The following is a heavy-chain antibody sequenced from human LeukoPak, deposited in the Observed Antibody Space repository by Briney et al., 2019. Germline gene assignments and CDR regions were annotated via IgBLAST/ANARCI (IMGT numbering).Heavy chain of an antibody. J-gene: IGHJ4*02. V-gene: IGHV3-21*01. CDR3: ARAPTMVRAKGGFDY. CDR2: ISSSNSYI. D-gene: IGHD3-10*01. CDR1: GFTFSSYS. Sequence: GGSLRLSCAASGFTFSSYSMNWVRQAPGKGLEWVSSISSSNSYIYYADSVKGRFTISRDNAKNSLYLQMNSLRAEDTAVYYCARAPTMVRAKGGFDYWGQGTLVTVSS.